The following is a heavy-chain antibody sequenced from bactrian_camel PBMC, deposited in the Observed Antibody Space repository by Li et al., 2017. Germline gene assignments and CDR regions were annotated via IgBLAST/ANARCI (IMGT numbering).Heavy chain of an antibody. J-gene: IGHJ4*01. D-gene: IGHD2*01. CDR1: GSAFSMCC. CDR2: IYSDGSST. Sequence: VQLVESGGGTVQAGGSLNISCTSSGSAFSMCCAGWFRQAPGKGLEWVSTIYSDGSSTYTADSVKGRFTISRDNAKNTVTVYLQMNSLKSEDTARYYCAHATFVSGLPYRYWGQGTQVTVS. CDR3: AHATFVSGLPYRY. V-gene: IGHV3-2*01.